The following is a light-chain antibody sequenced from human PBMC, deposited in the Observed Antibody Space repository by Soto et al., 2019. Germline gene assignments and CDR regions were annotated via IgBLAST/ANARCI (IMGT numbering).Light chain of an antibody. CDR3: CSYTSSSTYV. V-gene: IGLV2-14*01. J-gene: IGLJ1*01. CDR2: DVT. CDR1: GSDVGGYNY. Sequence: QSVLTQPASVSGSPGQSITISCTGTGSDVGGYNYVSWYQQYPGKAPKLMIYDVTNRPSGVSNRFSGSKSGNTAALIIFGLQAEDEADYYCCSYTSSSTYVFGTGTKLTAL.